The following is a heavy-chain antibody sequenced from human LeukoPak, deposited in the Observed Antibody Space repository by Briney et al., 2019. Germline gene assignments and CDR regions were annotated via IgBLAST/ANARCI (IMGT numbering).Heavy chain of an antibody. CDR1: RFTFSDHY. J-gene: IGHJ4*02. Sequence: GGSLRLSCAASRFTFSDHYMDWVRQAPGKGLEWVAVISYDGSNKYYADSVKGRFTISGDNSKNTLYLQMNSLRAEDTAVYYCAKPDTETDIVVVVAAPPPFDYWGQGTLVTVSS. CDR2: ISYDGSNK. V-gene: IGHV3-30*18. D-gene: IGHD2-15*01. CDR3: AKPDTETDIVVVVAAPPPFDY.